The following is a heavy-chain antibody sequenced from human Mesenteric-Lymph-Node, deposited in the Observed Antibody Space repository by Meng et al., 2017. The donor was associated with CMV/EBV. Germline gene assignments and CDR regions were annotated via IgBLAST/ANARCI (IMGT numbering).Heavy chain of an antibody. CDR2: ISSSSSYI. J-gene: IGHJ6*02. Sequence: GGSLRLSCAASEFTFNTYTMNWVRQAPGKGLEWVSSISSSSSYIYYADSVKARFTISRDNAKNSLYLQMNSLRAEDTAVYYCARDPVLSGLDVWGQGTTVTVSS. CDR3: ARDPVLSGLDV. CDR1: EFTFNTYT. V-gene: IGHV3-21*01.